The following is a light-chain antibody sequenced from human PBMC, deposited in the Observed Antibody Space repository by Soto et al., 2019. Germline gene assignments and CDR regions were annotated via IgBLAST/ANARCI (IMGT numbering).Light chain of an antibody. Sequence: QSALTQPASVSGSPGQSITISCTGTSSDVGGYNYVSWYQQHPGKAPKLMIYDVSNRPSGVSNRVSGSKSGNTAYLTISGLQAEDEADYYCSSYTSSSTRVFGTGTKVTVL. CDR3: SSYTSSSTRV. V-gene: IGLV2-14*01. CDR2: DVS. J-gene: IGLJ1*01. CDR1: SSDVGGYNY.